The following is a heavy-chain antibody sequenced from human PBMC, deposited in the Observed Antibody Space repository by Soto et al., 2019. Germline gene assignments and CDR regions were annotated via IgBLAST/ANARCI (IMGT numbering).Heavy chain of an antibody. CDR2: ISGSGTTT. Sequence: LRLSCAASGFTSTNYVMNWVRQAPGKGLEWVSSISGSGTTTFYADSVKGRFIISRDNSKNTLYLQMNSLRAEDTALYYCAKDRVGGVPDAFDIWGQGTMVTVSS. CDR3: AKDRVGGVPDAFDI. V-gene: IGHV3-23*01. J-gene: IGHJ3*02. D-gene: IGHD2-8*01. CDR1: GFTSTNYV.